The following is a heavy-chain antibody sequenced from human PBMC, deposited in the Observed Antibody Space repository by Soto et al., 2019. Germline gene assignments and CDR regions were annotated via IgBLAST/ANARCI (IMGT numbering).Heavy chain of an antibody. CDR3: ARGGDGYNWNYDHGMDV. CDR1: VYGYSRYP. CDR2: IIPIFGTA. Sequence: VKGDCKTSVYGYSRYPIGCLRHTKKQGFEGMGGIIPIFGTANYAQKFQGRVTITADESTSTAYMELSSLRSEDTAVYYCARGGDGYNWNYDHGMDVWGQGLTVTVSS. D-gene: IGHD5-12*01. V-gene: IGHV1-69*13. J-gene: IGHJ6*02.